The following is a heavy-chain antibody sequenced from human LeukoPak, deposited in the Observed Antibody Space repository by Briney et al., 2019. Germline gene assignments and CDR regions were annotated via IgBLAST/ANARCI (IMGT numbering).Heavy chain of an antibody. CDR2: IYHSGST. CDR1: GGSISSGGYS. V-gene: IGHV4-30-2*01. J-gene: IGHJ4*02. D-gene: IGHD3-10*01. CDR3: AREVRGSGSDYFDY. Sequence: PSQTLSLTCAVSGGSISSGGYSWSWIRQPPGKGLEWIGYIYHSGSTNYNPSLKSRVTISVDRSKNQFSLKLSSVTAADTAVYYCAREVRGSGSDYFDYWGQGTLVTVSS.